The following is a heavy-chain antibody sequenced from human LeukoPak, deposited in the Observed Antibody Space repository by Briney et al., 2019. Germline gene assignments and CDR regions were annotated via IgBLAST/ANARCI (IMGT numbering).Heavy chain of an antibody. CDR1: GFTFSRSW. V-gene: IGHV3-7*01. J-gene: IGHJ3*02. D-gene: IGHD1-26*01. CDR3: ARDREGSRDAFDI. CDR2: IKQDGSAR. Sequence: PGGSLRLSCAASGFTFSRSWMSWVRQAPGKGLELVANIKQDGSARFYGDSVKGRFTVSRDNAKNSLYIQMNSLRAEDTAVYYCARDREGSRDAFDIWGQGTMVTVSS.